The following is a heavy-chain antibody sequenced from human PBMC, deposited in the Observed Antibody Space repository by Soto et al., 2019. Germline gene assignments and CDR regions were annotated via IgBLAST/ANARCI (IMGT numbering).Heavy chain of an antibody. Sequence: SVKVSCKASGGTFSSYAISWVRQAPGQGLEWMGGIIPIFGTANYAQKFQGRVTITADKSTSTAYMELSSLRSEDTAVYYCARESLELLRSVWFDPWGQGTLVTVSS. CDR3: ARESLELLRSVWFDP. J-gene: IGHJ5*02. V-gene: IGHV1-69*06. CDR1: GGTFSSYA. D-gene: IGHD1-7*01. CDR2: IIPIFGTA.